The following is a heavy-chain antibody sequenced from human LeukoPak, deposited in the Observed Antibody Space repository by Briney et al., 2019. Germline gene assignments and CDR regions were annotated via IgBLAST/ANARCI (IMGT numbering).Heavy chain of an antibody. CDR2: INHSGST. D-gene: IGHD3-22*01. V-gene: IGHV4-34*01. CDR1: GGSFSGYY. Sequence: SETLSLTCAVYGGSFSGYYWSWIRQPPGKGLEWIGEINHSGSTNYNPSLKSRVTISVDTSKNQFSLKLSSVTAANTAVYYCARLFSLRVYDRAYFDYWGQGTLVTVSS. J-gene: IGHJ4*02. CDR3: ARLFSLRVYDRAYFDY.